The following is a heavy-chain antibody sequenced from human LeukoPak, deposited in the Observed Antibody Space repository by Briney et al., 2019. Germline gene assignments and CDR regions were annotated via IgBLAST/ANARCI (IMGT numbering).Heavy chain of an antibody. CDR2: IWYDGSNK. Sequence: GGSLRLSCAASGFTFSSYGMHWVRQAPGKGLEWVAVIWYDGSNKYYADSVKGRFTISRDNAKNSLYLQMNSLRAEDTAVYYCARDPPSFQHWGQGTLVTVSS. J-gene: IGHJ1*01. CDR1: GFTFSSYG. CDR3: ARDPPSFQH. V-gene: IGHV3-33*01.